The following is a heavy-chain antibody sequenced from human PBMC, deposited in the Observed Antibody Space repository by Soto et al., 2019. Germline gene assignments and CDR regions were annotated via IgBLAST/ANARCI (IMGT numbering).Heavy chain of an antibody. J-gene: IGHJ5*02. V-gene: IGHV4-31*03. CDR2: IYYSGST. Sequence: PSETLSLTCTVSGGSISSGGYYWSWIRQHPGKGLEWIGYIYYSGSTYYNPSLKSRVTISVDTSKNQFSLKMSSVAAADTAVYYSARTPLVRGAMGSYNWFDPWGQGALVTVSS. CDR3: ARTPLVRGAMGSYNWFDP. D-gene: IGHD3-10*01. CDR1: GGSISSGGYY.